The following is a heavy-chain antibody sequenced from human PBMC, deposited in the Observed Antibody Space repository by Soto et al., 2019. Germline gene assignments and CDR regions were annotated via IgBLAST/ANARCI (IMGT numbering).Heavy chain of an antibody. CDR1: GGSISSYY. J-gene: IGHJ6*02. D-gene: IGHD2-2*01. Sequence: SETLSLTCTVSGGSISSYYWSWIRQPPGKGLEWIGYIYYSGSTNYNPSLKSRVTISVDTSKNQFSLKLSSVTAADTAVYYFARAGERRCSSTSCYYYYYGMDVWGQGTAVT. CDR3: ARAGERRCSSTSCYYYYYGMDV. CDR2: IYYSGST. V-gene: IGHV4-59*01.